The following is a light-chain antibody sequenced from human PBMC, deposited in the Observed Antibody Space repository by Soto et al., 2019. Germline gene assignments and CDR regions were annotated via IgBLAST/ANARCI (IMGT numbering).Light chain of an antibody. V-gene: IGKV3-15*01. CDR2: GAS. CDR3: QQRHMWPIT. CDR1: QSVSSN. Sequence: EIVMTQSPATLSVSPGERATLSCRASQSVSSNLAWYQQKPGQAPRLLIYGASTRATGIPARFSGSGSGTEFTLTISRLEPEDSAVYYCQQRHMWPITFGQGTRLEIK. J-gene: IGKJ5*01.